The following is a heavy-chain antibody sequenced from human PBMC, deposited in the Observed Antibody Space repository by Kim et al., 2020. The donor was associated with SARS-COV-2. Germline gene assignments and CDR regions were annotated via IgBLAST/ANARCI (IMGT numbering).Heavy chain of an antibody. CDR3: ARPRGPLKRSGGSFNGSGFDY. V-gene: IGHV1-3*01. J-gene: IGHJ4*02. Sequence: ASVKVSCKASGYTFTSYAMHWVRQAPGQRLEWMGWINAGNGNTKYSQKFQGRVTITRDTSASTAYMELSSLRSEDTAVYYCARPRGPLKRSGGSFNGSGFDYWGQGTLVTVSS. D-gene: IGHD2-15*01. CDR1: GYTFTSYA. CDR2: INAGNGNT.